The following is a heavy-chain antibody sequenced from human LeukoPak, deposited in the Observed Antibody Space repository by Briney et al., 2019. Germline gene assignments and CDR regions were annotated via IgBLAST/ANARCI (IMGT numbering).Heavy chain of an antibody. CDR2: ISAYNSNT. CDR1: GYTFTTYG. J-gene: IGHJ5*02. Sequence: ASVKVSCKASGYTFTTYGINWVRQAPGQGLEWMGWISAYNSNTNYAQNLQGRVTLTTDTSTSTAYMELRSLRADDTAVYYCARDLIAARPGWFDPWGQGTLVTVSS. CDR3: ARDLIAARPGWFDP. V-gene: IGHV1-18*01. D-gene: IGHD6-6*01.